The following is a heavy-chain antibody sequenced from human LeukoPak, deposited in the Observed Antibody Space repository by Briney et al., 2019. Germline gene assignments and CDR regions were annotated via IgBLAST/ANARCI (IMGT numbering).Heavy chain of an antibody. CDR3: ASHPADYDFWSGTTI. CDR1: GYTFTGYY. Sequence: GASVKVSCKASGYTFTGYYMHWVRQAPGQGLEWMGRINPNSGGTNYAQKFQGRVIMTRDTSISTAYMELSRLRSDDTAVYYCASHPADYDFWSGTTIWGQGTLVTVSS. CDR2: INPNSGGT. V-gene: IGHV1-2*06. J-gene: IGHJ4*02. D-gene: IGHD3-3*01.